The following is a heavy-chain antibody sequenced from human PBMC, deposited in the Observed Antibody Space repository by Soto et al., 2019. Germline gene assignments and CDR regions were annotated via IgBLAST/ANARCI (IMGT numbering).Heavy chain of an antibody. Sequence: QVQLVQSGAEVKKPGASVKVSCRASGYTFKNYGIIWVRQAPGQGLEWMGWISGYNGNTKYAQKFQGRVSMTRDTSTTTGYMELRSLRSDDTAVYYCARPFYGDHGIVDYWGQGTLVTFSS. J-gene: IGHJ4*02. CDR2: ISGYNGNT. V-gene: IGHV1-18*01. D-gene: IGHD4-17*01. CDR1: GYTFKNYG. CDR3: ARPFYGDHGIVDY.